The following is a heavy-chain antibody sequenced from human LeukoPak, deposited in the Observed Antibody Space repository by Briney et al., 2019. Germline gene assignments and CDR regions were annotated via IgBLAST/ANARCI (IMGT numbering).Heavy chain of an antibody. Sequence: GGSLRLSCAASGLTFSSYWMSWVRQPPGKGLEWVANIKQDGSEKYYVDSVKGRFTISRENAKSSLYLQMNSLRAEDTAVYYCARYFDWLFFDYWGQGTLVTVSS. D-gene: IGHD3-9*01. CDR1: GLTFSSYW. V-gene: IGHV3-7*01. CDR2: IKQDGSEK. J-gene: IGHJ4*02. CDR3: ARYFDWLFFDY.